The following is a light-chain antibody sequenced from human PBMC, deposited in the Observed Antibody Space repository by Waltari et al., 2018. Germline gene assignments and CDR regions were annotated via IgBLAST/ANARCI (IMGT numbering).Light chain of an antibody. Sequence: QLTQSPSSLSASVGDRVTITCRASQGINTYLAWYQQKPGKAPNLLIYAASTLQSGVPSRFNGSGSGTEFTLTISSLQPEDFATYCCQQVKSYPLTFGGGTTVEIK. J-gene: IGKJ4*01. CDR3: QQVKSYPLT. CDR1: QGINTY. V-gene: IGKV1-9*01. CDR2: AAS.